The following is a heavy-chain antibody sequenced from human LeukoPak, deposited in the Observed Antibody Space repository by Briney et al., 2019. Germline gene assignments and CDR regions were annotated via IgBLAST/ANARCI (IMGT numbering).Heavy chain of an antibody. CDR1: GYRFISNY. Sequence: ASVKVSCKASGYRFISNYIQWVRQAPGLGPEWMGWMHPGNGNTRYAEKFQGRVTMTRETSINTAYMDLSSLRSDDTAVYYCAREGSYCVGGDCYSFDFWGQGTLITVSS. D-gene: IGHD2-21*02. CDR2: MHPGNGNT. V-gene: IGHV1-2*02. CDR3: AREGSYCVGGDCYSFDF. J-gene: IGHJ4*02.